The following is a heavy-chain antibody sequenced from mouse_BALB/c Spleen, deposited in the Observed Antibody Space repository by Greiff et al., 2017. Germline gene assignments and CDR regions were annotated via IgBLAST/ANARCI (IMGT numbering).Heavy chain of an antibody. CDR1: GYTFTNNW. CDR3: ARGNGNYRYGAMDY. Sequence: QVQLQQSGAELVRPGTSVKISCKASGYTFTNNWLGWVKQRPGHGLEWIGDIYPGGGYTNYNEKFKGKATLTADTSSSTAYMQLSSLTSEDSAVYFYARGNGNYRYGAMDYWGQGTSVTVSS. D-gene: IGHD2-1*01. V-gene: IGHV1-63*02. J-gene: IGHJ4*01. CDR2: IYPGGGYT.